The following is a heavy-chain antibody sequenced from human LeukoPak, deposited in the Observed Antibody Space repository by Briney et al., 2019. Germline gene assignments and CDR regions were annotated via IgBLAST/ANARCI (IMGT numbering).Heavy chain of an antibody. D-gene: IGHD3-22*01. CDR1: GYTFTSYY. Sequence: ASVKVSCKASGYTFTSYYMHWVRPAPGQGLEWMGIINPSGGSTSYAQKFQGRVTMTRDMSTSTVYMELSSLRSEDTAVYYCARDSGTYYYDSSGYLLDYWGQGTLVTVSS. V-gene: IGHV1-46*01. J-gene: IGHJ4*02. CDR2: INPSGGST. CDR3: ARDSGTYYYDSSGYLLDY.